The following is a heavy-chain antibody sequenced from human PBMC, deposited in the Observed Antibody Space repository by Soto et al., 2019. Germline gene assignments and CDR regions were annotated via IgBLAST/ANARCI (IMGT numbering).Heavy chain of an antibody. D-gene: IGHD6-13*01. Sequence: ASVKVSCKASGYTFTSYGISWVRQAPGQGLEWMGWISAYNDNTNYAQKLQGRVTMTTDTSTSTAYMELRSLRSDDTAVYYCAREAGYSSSPLDAFDIWGQGTMVTVSS. CDR2: ISAYNDNT. J-gene: IGHJ3*02. V-gene: IGHV1-18*01. CDR1: GYTFTSYG. CDR3: AREAGYSSSPLDAFDI.